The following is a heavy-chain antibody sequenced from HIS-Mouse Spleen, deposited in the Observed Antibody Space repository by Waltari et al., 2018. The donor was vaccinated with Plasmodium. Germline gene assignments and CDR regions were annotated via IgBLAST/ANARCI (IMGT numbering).Heavy chain of an antibody. CDR2: ISSSRSTQ. J-gene: IGHJ4*02. V-gene: IGHV3-48*02. CDR3: AGVVTIFGVVIDY. Sequence: EVQLVESGGGLVQPGGSLRLSCAASGFTFSSYSMNWVRQAPGKGLEWVSYISSSRSTQYYADSVKGRFTISRDNAKNSLYLQMNSLGDEDTAVYYCAGVVTIFGVVIDYWGQGTLVTVSS. D-gene: IGHD3-3*01. CDR1: GFTFSSYS.